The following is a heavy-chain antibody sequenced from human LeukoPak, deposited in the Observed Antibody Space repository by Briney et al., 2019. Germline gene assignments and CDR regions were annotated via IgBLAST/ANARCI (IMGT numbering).Heavy chain of an antibody. Sequence: SETLSLTCAVSGGSISSSNWWSWVRQPPGKGLEWIGEIYHSGSTNYNPSLRSRVTISVDKSKNQFSLKLSSVTAADTAVYYCARDLDSSRALDYWGQGTLVTVSS. CDR3: ARDLDSSRALDY. CDR2: IYHSGST. J-gene: IGHJ4*02. CDR1: GGSISSSNW. D-gene: IGHD6-19*01. V-gene: IGHV4-4*02.